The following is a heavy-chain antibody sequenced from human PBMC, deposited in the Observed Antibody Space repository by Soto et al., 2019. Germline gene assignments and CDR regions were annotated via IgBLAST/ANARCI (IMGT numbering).Heavy chain of an antibody. V-gene: IGHV3-30-3*01. CDR2: ISYDGSNK. CDR1: GFTFSSYA. CDR3: ARGSYGNAFDI. J-gene: IGHJ3*02. D-gene: IGHD4-17*01. Sequence: VGSLRLSCAASGFTFSSYAMHWVRQAPGKGLEWVAVISYDGSNKYYADSVKGRFTISRDNSKNTLYLQMNSLRAEDTAVYYCARGSYGNAFDIWGQGTMVTVSS.